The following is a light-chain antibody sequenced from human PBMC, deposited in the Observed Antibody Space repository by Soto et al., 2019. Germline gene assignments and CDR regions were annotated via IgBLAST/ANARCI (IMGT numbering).Light chain of an antibody. Sequence: DIQLTQSPSALSASVGDRVTITCRASLSGSAWLAWYQVKPGKAPNLLIYKASILQSGAPSRFSGSASGAEFTLTISSLQPDDFGTYFCQQSYTFGQGTRLEIK. CDR2: KAS. CDR1: LSGSAW. V-gene: IGKV1-5*03. CDR3: QQSYT. J-gene: IGKJ5*01.